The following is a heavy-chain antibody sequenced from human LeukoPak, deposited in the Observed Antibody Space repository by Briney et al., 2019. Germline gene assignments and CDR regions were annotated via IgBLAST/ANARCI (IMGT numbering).Heavy chain of an antibody. CDR1: GFTFSNYG. D-gene: IGHD2-15*01. CDR3: ARVIGWSLFDC. J-gene: IGHJ4*02. V-gene: IGHV3-33*08. Sequence: GGSLRLSCAASGFTFSNYGMHWVRQAPGKGLEWVAIISYDGSKKYYVNSVKGRFTISRDNSKNVLYLQMDSLRAEDTALYYCARVIGWSLFDCWGQGTLVTVSS. CDR2: ISYDGSKK.